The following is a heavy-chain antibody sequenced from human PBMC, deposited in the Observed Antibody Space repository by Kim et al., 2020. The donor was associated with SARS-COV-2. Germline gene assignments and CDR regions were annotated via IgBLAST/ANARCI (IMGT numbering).Heavy chain of an antibody. Sequence: ASVKVSCKASDYTFTSDGISWARQAPGQGLEWMGWISAYNGKTNYAQKVQGRVTLTTDTSTSTAYMELRSLTSDDTAVYYGYITGTPHDAVDILGQGTMV. CDR2: ISAYNGKT. V-gene: IGHV1-18*01. J-gene: IGHJ3*02. CDR1: DYTFTSDG. D-gene: IGHD1-20*01. CDR3: YITGTPHDAVDI.